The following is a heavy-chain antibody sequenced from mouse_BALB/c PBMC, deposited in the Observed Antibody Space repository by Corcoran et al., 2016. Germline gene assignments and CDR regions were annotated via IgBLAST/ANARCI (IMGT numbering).Heavy chain of an antibody. V-gene: IGHV14-1*02. J-gene: IGHJ3*01. CDR2: IDPGNGNT. CDR3: ARGYGNSAWVAY. D-gene: IGHD2-10*02. CDR1: GFNIKDHY. Sequence: EVQLQQSGAELVRPGALVKLSCKASGFNIKDHYMHWVKQRPEQGLEWIGWIDPGNGNTIYDPKFQGKASITADTSSNTAYLQFSSLTSEDTAVYYCARGYGNSAWVAYWGQGTLVTVSA.